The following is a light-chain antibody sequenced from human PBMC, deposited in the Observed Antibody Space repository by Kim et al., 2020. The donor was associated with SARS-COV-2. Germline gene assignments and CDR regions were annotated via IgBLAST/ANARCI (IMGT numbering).Light chain of an antibody. J-gene: IGKJ5*01. Sequence: SVEDSVTITCQASQDIRKFLNWYQHKPGKAPELLISDASTLRTGVPSRFSGSASGTHFTFTISNLQPEDIATYYCQQYNNLQAITFGQGTRLEIK. CDR1: QDIRKF. CDR3: QQYNNLQAIT. CDR2: DAS. V-gene: IGKV1-33*01.